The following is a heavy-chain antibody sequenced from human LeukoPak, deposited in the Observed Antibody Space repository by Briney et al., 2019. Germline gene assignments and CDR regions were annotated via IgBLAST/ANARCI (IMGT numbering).Heavy chain of an antibody. V-gene: IGHV3-7*01. J-gene: IGHJ4*02. CDR2: INQDESHK. CDR3: ARVRGFTSFDY. Sequence: GGSLRLSCAASGLTFRNSWMHWVRQAPGKGLEWVANINQDESHKYYADSVEGRFTISRDTAKDSLHLQMNSLRAEDTAVYYCARVRGFTSFDYWGQGILVSVFS. D-gene: IGHD1-26*01. CDR1: GLTFRNSW.